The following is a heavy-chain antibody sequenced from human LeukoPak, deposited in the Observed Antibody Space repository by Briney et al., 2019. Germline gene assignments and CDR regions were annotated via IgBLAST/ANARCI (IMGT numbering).Heavy chain of an antibody. Sequence: GGSLRLSCAAAGFIFSSSWMSWVRQAPGKGLEWVANINQDGSQRHYVDSAKGRFTISRDNAKNLLYLQMNSLGAEDTAVYYCVRGGYSSFDYWGQGTLVTVSS. J-gene: IGHJ4*02. CDR1: GFIFSSSW. V-gene: IGHV3-7*01. D-gene: IGHD3-10*01. CDR2: INQDGSQR. CDR3: VRGGYSSFDY.